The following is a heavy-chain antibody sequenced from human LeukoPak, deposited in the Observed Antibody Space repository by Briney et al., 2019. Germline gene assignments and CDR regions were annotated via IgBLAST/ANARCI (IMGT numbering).Heavy chain of an antibody. J-gene: IGHJ4*02. CDR3: AKFDNRIVGAASFNY. Sequence: GGSLRLSCAASGFTFSSYAMSWVRQAPGKGLEWVSGISGSGASTYYADSVKGRLTISRDNSKNTLYLQMNSLRGEDTAVYYCAKFDNRIVGAASFNYWGQGTLVTVSS. D-gene: IGHD1-26*01. CDR1: GFTFSSYA. CDR2: ISGSGAST. V-gene: IGHV3-23*01.